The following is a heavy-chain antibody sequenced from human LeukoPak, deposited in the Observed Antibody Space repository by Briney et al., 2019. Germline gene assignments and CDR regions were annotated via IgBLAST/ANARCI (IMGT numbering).Heavy chain of an antibody. CDR3: ARDGYYDSSGYYGDNYFDY. V-gene: IGHV1-69*01. J-gene: IGHJ4*02. Sequence: SVKVSCKASGGTFSSYAISWVRQAPGQGLEWMGGIIPIFGTANYAQKFQGRVTITADESTSTAYMELSSLRSEDTAVYYCARDGYYDSSGYYGDNYFDYWGQGTLVTVSS. D-gene: IGHD3-22*01. CDR2: IIPIFGTA. CDR1: GGTFSSYA.